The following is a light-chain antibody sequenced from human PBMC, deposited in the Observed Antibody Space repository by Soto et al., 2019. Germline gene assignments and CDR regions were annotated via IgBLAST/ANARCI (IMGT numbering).Light chain of an antibody. J-gene: IGLJ1*01. V-gene: IGLV1-47*01. Sequence: QSVLPQPPSASGTPGQRVTISCSTSNSRSGSNYVYWYQQLPGTAPKLLIYRNDQRPSGVPDRFSGSKSGTSASLAIGGLRSEDEADYYCAKWDDSLRVYVFGTGTKLTVL. CDR2: RND. CDR1: NSRSGSNY. CDR3: AKWDDSLRVYV.